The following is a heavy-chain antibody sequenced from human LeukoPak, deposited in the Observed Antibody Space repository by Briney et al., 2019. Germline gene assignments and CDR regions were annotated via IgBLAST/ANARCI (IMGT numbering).Heavy chain of an antibody. CDR1: GGSIGSYY. V-gene: IGHV4-59*08. J-gene: IGHJ6*03. CDR3: ARHIGGGIEDMDV. D-gene: IGHD3-16*02. Sequence: SETLSLTCTVSGGSIGSYYWSWIRQSPGVGLEWIGYIHVTGSTRYNPYLQSRLTISLDTSRNQFSLKMSSVTAADTAGYYCARHIGGGIEDMDVWGKGAKVTVSS. CDR2: IHVTGST.